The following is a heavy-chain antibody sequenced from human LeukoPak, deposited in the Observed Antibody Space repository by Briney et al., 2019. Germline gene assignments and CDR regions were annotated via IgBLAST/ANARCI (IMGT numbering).Heavy chain of an antibody. Sequence: ASVKVSCKASGYTFTSYAMNWVRQAPGQGLEWMGWINTNTGNPTYAQGFTGRFVFSLDTSVSTAYLQISSLKAEDTAVYYCARPIYGSGSYFSPYYFDYWGQGTLVTVSS. J-gene: IGHJ4*02. CDR3: ARPIYGSGSYFSPYYFDY. CDR2: INTNTGNP. V-gene: IGHV7-4-1*02. CDR1: GYTFTSYA. D-gene: IGHD3-10*01.